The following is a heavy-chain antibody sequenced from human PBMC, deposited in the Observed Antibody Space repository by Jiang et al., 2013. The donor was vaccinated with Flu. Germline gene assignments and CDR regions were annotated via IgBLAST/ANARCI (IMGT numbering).Heavy chain of an antibody. D-gene: IGHD3-16*01. Sequence: GAEVKKPGASVKVSCKAAGYTFNTYGITWVRQAPGQGPEWLGRISPYNGNTLYAQKVQDRVTMTTDTSTGTAYMELRSLTSDDTAMYYCARMKQTGVGASEGGRWDYWGQGTLVTVSS. CDR2: ISPYNGNT. CDR1: GYTFNTYG. V-gene: IGHV1-18*01. CDR3: ARMKQTGVGASEGGRWDY. J-gene: IGHJ4*02.